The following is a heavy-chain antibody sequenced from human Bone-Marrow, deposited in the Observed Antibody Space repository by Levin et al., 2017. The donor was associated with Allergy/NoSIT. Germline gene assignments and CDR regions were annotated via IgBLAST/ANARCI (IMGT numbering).Heavy chain of an antibody. V-gene: IGHV4-61*01. Sequence: SQTLSLTCTVSGDSVTSGRFFCSWIRQPPGKGLAWIGYMYHSGSTNYNPSLKGRVTISLDTSKNQFSLKLTSVTAADTAVYYCASTPFYGSGSYYDHWGQGILVTVSS. CDR3: ASTPFYGSGSYYDH. D-gene: IGHD3-10*01. CDR2: MYHSGST. CDR1: GDSVTSGRFF. J-gene: IGHJ4*02.